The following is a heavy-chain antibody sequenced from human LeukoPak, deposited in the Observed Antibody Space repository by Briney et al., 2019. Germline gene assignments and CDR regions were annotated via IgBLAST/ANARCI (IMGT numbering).Heavy chain of an antibody. CDR1: GFNFGSYS. CDR3: ARVHIYGRSYFDY. Sequence: PGGSLRLSCAASGFNFGSYSMTWVRQAPGKGLEWVSVISADSAATFYADSVKGRFTISRDNGRNTVFLQMSSLRAEDTAIYYCARVHIYGRSYFDYWGQGTLVTVSS. D-gene: IGHD5-18*01. J-gene: IGHJ4*02. CDR2: ISADSAAT. V-gene: IGHV3-23*01.